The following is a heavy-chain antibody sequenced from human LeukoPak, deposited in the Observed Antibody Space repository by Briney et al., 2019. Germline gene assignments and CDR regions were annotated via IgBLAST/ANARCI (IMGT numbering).Heavy chain of an antibody. CDR3: ARDRGTVTTLSYYEMDV. V-gene: IGHV1-69*04. J-gene: IGHJ6*02. Sequence: GASVKVSCKAFGDTFSSSSMSWVRQAPGQGLEWMGRIIPILDITNYAQEFQGRVTITADRSTTTAYMEVNNLGSDDTAVYYCARDRGTVTTLSYYEMDVWGQGTTVTVSS. CDR2: IIPILDIT. D-gene: IGHD4-17*01. CDR1: GDTFSSSS.